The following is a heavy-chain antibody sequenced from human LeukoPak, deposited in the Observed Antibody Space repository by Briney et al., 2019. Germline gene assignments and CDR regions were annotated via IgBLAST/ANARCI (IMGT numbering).Heavy chain of an antibody. CDR2: IKQDGSEK. Sequence: GGSLRLSCAASGFTFSRYWMSWVRQAPGKGLEWVANIKQDGSEKDYVDSVKGRFTISRDNSKNTLYLQMNSLRAEDTAVYYCAKDTNYYGSGSSFDYWGQGTLVTVSS. CDR1: GFTFSRYW. D-gene: IGHD3-10*01. J-gene: IGHJ4*02. V-gene: IGHV3-7*01. CDR3: AKDTNYYGSGSSFDY.